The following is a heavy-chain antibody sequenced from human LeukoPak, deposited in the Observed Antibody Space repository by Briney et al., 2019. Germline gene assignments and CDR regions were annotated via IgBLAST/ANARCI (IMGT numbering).Heavy chain of an antibody. CDR2: IYHSGST. D-gene: IGHD3-22*01. Sequence: SQTLSLTCAVFGGSISSGGYSWSWIRQPPGKGLEWIGYIYHSGSTYYNPSLKSRVTISVDRSKNQFSLKLSSVTAADTAVYYCARGPTGGYAFDIWGQGTMVTVSS. V-gene: IGHV4-30-2*01. CDR1: GGSISSGGYS. J-gene: IGHJ3*02. CDR3: ARGPTGGYAFDI.